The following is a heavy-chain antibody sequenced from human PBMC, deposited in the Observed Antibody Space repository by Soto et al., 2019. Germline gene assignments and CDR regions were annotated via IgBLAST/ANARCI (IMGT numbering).Heavy chain of an antibody. D-gene: IGHD3-9*01. CDR2: ITWNSGRI. CDR3: ARTAHYDFLTGGSDY. CDR1: GFTFADYA. Sequence: GGSLRLSCAASGFTFADYAMHWVRQAPGKGLEWVSGITWNSGRIGYADSVKGRFTISRDNAKNSLYLQMNSLRAEDTALYYCARTAHYDFLTGGSDYWGQGILVTVSS. V-gene: IGHV3-9*01. J-gene: IGHJ4*02.